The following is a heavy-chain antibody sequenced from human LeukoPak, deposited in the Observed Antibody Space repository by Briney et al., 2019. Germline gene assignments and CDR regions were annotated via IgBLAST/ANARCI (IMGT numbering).Heavy chain of an antibody. CDR1: GYTLTELS. Sequence: ASVKVSCKVSGYTLTELSMHWVRQAPGKGLEWMGGFDPEDGETIYAQKFQGRVTMTEDTSTDAAYMELSSLRSEDTAVYYCATSPYYYDSSGTHQYFDYWGQGTLVTVSS. CDR2: FDPEDGET. D-gene: IGHD3-22*01. CDR3: ATSPYYYDSSGTHQYFDY. V-gene: IGHV1-24*01. J-gene: IGHJ4*02.